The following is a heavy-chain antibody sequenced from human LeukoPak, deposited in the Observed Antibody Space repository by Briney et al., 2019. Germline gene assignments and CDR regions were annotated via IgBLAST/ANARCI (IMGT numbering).Heavy chain of an antibody. CDR3: ARDQDRGFGESSI. J-gene: IGHJ4*02. CDR1: GYTSTSYA. Sequence: GASVKVSCKASGYTSTSYAISWVRQAPGQGLEWMGGIIPIFGTANYAQKFQGRVTITTDESTSTAYMELSSLRSEDTAVYYCARDQDRGFGESSIWGQGTLVTVSS. V-gene: IGHV1-69*05. D-gene: IGHD3-10*01. CDR2: IIPIFGTA.